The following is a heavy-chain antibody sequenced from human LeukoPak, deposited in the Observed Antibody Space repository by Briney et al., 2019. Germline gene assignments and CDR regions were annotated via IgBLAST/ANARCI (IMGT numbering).Heavy chain of an antibody. D-gene: IGHD3-16*01. CDR1: GFTFSSYW. Sequence: PGGSLRLSCAASGFTFSSYWMHWVRQAQGKGLMWVSRINSDGSTTSYADSVKGRFTISRDNAKNTLYLQMNSLRVEDTAVYYCTSINYGWGQGTLVTVSS. V-gene: IGHV3-74*01. CDR3: TSINYG. J-gene: IGHJ4*02. CDR2: INSDGSTT.